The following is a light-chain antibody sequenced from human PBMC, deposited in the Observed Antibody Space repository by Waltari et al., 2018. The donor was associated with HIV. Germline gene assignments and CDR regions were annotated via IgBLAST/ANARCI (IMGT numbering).Light chain of an antibody. CDR1: QGISSS. Sequence: DIQLTQSPSFPSASVGDGLTITCRASQGISSSLAWYQQKPGKAPNLLIFDASTLQVGVPSRFSGSGSGTEFTLTVDSLQPEDFATYYCQQLKSYPHTFGGGTRVEI. V-gene: IGKV1-9*01. CDR3: QQLKSYPHT. CDR2: DAS. J-gene: IGKJ4*01.